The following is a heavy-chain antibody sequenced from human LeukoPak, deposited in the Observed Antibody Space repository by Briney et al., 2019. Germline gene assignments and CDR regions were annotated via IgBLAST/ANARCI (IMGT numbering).Heavy chain of an antibody. CDR3: ARSGSYYSWYFDL. CDR1: GGSISSSSYY. Sequence: PSETLSLTCTVSGGSISSSSYYWGWIRQPPGKGLEWIGGIYYSGSTYYNPSLKSRVTISVDTSKNQFSLKLSSVTAADTAVYYCARSGSYYSWYFDLWGRGTLVTVSS. V-gene: IGHV4-39*01. D-gene: IGHD1-26*01. CDR2: IYYSGST. J-gene: IGHJ2*01.